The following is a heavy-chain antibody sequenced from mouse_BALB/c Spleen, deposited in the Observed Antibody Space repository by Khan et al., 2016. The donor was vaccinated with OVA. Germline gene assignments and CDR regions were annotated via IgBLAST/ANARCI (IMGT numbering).Heavy chain of an antibody. CDR2: VSTGGSYT. V-gene: IGHV5-6*01. Sequence: EVELVESGGDLVKPGGSLKLSCAASGFTFSTYGMSWVRQAPDKRLEWVATVSTGGSYTYYPDSVKGRFTISRDNAKNTLYLQMSGLRSKDTARFYCTRLAYYYDSEGFAYWGQGTLVTVSA. J-gene: IGHJ3*01. D-gene: IGHD1-1*01. CDR1: GFTFSTYG. CDR3: TRLAYYYDSEGFAY.